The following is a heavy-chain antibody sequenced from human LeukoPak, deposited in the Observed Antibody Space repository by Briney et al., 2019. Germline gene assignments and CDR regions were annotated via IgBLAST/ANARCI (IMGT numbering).Heavy chain of an antibody. J-gene: IGHJ4*02. CDR1: GFTFDDYA. CDR2: ISWNSGSI. V-gene: IGHV3-9*01. CDR3: AKGKLEALASDLDY. Sequence: GGSLRLSCAASGFTFDDYAMHWVRQAPGEGLEWVSGISWNSGSIGYADSVKGRFTISRDNAKNSLYLQMNSLRAEDTALYYCAKGKLEALASDLDYWGQGTLVTVSS. D-gene: IGHD1-1*01.